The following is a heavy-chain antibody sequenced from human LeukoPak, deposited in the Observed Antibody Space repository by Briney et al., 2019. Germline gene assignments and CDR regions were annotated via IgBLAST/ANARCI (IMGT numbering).Heavy chain of an antibody. J-gene: IGHJ4*02. CDR2: IIPIFGTA. V-gene: IGHV1-69*13. Sequence: ASVKVSCKASGGTFSSYAISWVRQAPGQGLEWMGRIIPIFGTANYAQKFQGRVTITADESTSTAYMELSSLRSEDTAVYYCARGGSSSWYEGYFDYWGQGTLVTVSS. D-gene: IGHD6-13*01. CDR3: ARGGSSSWYEGYFDY. CDR1: GGTFSSYA.